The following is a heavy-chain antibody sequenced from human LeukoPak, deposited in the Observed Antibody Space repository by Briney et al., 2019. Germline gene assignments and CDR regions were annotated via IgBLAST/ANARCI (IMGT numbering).Heavy chain of an antibody. D-gene: IGHD1-26*01. CDR1: GGSISTYY. V-gene: IGHV4-59*01. J-gene: IGHJ4*02. CDR2: IYYSGST. CDR3: AREEALGSGSFDY. Sequence: SETLSLTCTVSGGSISTYYWSWIRQPPGKGLEWIGYIYYSGSTNYNPSLKSRVAISVDASKNQFSLKLGSVTAADTAVYYCAREEALGSGSFDYWGQGTLVTVSS.